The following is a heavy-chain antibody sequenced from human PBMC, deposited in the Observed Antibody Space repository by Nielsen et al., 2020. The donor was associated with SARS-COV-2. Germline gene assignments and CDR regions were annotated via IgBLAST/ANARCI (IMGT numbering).Heavy chain of an antibody. CDR2: ISAST. CDR1: GFTISTYA. Sequence: GESLKISCVVSGFTISTYAMSWVCQAPGKGLEWVSAISASTHYADSVKGRFTISRDNSKNTLYLQMNSLRAEDTAVYYCARESVTGTDAFDIWGQGTVVTVSS. CDR3: ARESVTGTDAFDI. J-gene: IGHJ3*02. V-gene: IGHV3-23*01. D-gene: IGHD6-19*01.